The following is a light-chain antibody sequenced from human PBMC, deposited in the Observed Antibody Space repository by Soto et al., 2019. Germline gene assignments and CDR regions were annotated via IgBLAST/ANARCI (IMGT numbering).Light chain of an antibody. J-gene: IGKJ1*01. CDR1: QSFTSTS. CDR2: GAS. V-gene: IGKV3-20*01. Sequence: EIVLTQSPGTLSLSPGERATLSGRASQSFTSTSLAWYQQKPGQAPRLLISGASRRAAGIPDRFSGSGSGTDFTLTISKLESEDIEVYYCQQYDSSPRTFGQGTRVEIK. CDR3: QQYDSSPRT.